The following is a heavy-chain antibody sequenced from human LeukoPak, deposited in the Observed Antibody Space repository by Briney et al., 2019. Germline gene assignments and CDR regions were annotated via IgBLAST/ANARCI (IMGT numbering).Heavy chain of an antibody. D-gene: IGHD3-10*01. CDR1: GFTFSSYA. CDR2: ISGSGGST. CDR3: MVRGVIPRRGDDAFDI. J-gene: IGHJ3*02. V-gene: IGHV3-23*01. Sequence: GGSLRLSCAASGFTFSSYAMSWVRQAPGKGLEWVSAISGSGGSTYYADSVKGRFTISRDNSKNTLYLQMNSLGAEDTAVYYCMVRGVIPRRGDDAFDIWGQGTMVTVSS.